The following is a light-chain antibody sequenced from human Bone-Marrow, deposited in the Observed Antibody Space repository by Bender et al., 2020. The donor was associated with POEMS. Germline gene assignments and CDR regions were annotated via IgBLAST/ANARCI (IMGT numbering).Light chain of an antibody. Sequence: LTQPASASGSPGQSVTISCTGKRMGDRYVCWYQQKAGQSPVLVIYQDSKRPPGIPERFSASNTGNIATLTISGTQAMDEGDYSCQAWGGNTGIVFGGGTKLTVL. CDR3: QAWGGNTGIV. J-gene: IGLJ2*01. V-gene: IGLV3-1*01. CDR2: QDS. CDR1: RMGDRY.